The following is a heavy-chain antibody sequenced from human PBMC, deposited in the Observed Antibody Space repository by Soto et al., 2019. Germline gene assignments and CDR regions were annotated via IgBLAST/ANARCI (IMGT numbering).Heavy chain of an antibody. D-gene: IGHD3-10*01. CDR1: GFTFGDYP. Sequence: EVQLVESGGGLTQPGRSLRLSCSASGFTFGDYPMSWFRQAPGRGLEWVSYIRTKTYGETTEDAASVKGRFTISRDDSKRIAYLQMDSLKTEDTAIYYCARAVRMSGDAFDLWGQGTMVTV. CDR3: ARAVRMSGDAFDL. CDR2: IRTKTYGETT. J-gene: IGHJ3*01. V-gene: IGHV3-49*03.